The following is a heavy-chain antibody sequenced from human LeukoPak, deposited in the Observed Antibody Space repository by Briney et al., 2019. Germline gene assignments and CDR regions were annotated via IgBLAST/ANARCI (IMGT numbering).Heavy chain of an antibody. J-gene: IGHJ4*02. CDR3: ARGGIYYGSGWGDY. CDR1: GGSFSGYY. V-gene: IGHV4-34*01. CDR2: INHSGST. Sequence: SETLSLTCAVYGGSFSGYYWSWIRQPPGKGLEWIGEINHSGSTNYNPSLKSRVTISVDTSKNQFSLKLSSVTAADTAVYYCARGGIYYGSGWGDYWGQGTLVTVSS. D-gene: IGHD3-10*01.